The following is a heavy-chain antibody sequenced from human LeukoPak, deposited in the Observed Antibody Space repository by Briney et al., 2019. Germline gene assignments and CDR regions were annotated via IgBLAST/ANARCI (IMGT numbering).Heavy chain of an antibody. CDR1: GFTFSSYG. CDR3: AKGYCSGGSCYSVGDFDY. Sequence: GRSLRLSCVASGFTFSSYGMHWVRQAPGKGLEWVAVISYDGSIKYYEDSVKGRFTISRDNSKNTLYLQMNSLRAEDTAVYYCAKGYCSGGSCYSVGDFDYWGQGTLVTVSS. D-gene: IGHD2-15*01. V-gene: IGHV3-30*18. J-gene: IGHJ4*02. CDR2: ISYDGSIK.